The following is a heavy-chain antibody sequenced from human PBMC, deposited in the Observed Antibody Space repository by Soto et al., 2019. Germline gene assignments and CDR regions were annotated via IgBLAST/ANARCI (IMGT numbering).Heavy chain of an antibody. CDR3: ARERTYNYYYGMDV. CDR1: GFTFSSYW. V-gene: IGHV3-74*01. Sequence: EVQLVESGGGLVQPGGSLRLSCAASGFTFSSYWMHLVRQAPGKGLVWVSRINSDGSSTSYADSVKGRFTISRDNAKNTLYLQMNSLRAEDTAVYYCARERTYNYYYGMDVWGQGTTVTVSS. J-gene: IGHJ6*02. CDR2: INSDGSST.